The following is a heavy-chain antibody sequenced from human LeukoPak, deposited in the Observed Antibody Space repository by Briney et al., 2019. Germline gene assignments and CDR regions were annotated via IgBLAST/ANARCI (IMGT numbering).Heavy chain of an antibody. D-gene: IGHD2-2*01. CDR1: GFTFSSYA. CDR2: ISGSGGST. CDR3: AMSQMSVPAADLDY. V-gene: IGHV3-23*01. Sequence: GGSLRLSCAASGFTFSSYAMSWVRQAPGKGLEWVSAISGSGGSTYYADSVKGRFTISSDNSKNTLYLQMNSLRAEDTDVYYCAMSQMSVPAADLDYWGQGTLVSVSS. J-gene: IGHJ4*02.